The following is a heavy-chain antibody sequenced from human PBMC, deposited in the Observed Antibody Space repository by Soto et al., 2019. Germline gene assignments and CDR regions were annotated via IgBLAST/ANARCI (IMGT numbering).Heavy chain of an antibody. D-gene: IGHD2-15*01. Sequence: QVQLQQWGAGLLKPSETLSLTCAVYGGSFSGYYWSWIRQPPGKGLEWIGEINHSGSTNYNPSLKRRVTISVDTSKNQFSLKLSSVTAADTAVYYCARGPRRVAVADYWGQGTLVTVSS. CDR3: ARGPRRVAVADY. J-gene: IGHJ4*02. CDR2: INHSGST. CDR1: GGSFSGYY. V-gene: IGHV4-34*01.